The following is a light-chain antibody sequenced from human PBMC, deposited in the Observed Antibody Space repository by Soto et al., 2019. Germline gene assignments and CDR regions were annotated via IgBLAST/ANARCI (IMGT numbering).Light chain of an antibody. CDR3: SSFVAGNNYWV. V-gene: IGLV2-8*01. J-gene: IGLJ3*02. CDR1: SSDVGGYDY. CDR2: EVT. Sequence: QSVLTQPPSASGSPGRSVTISCTGTSSDVGGYDYVSWFQQHPGKAPKLIIYEVTKRPSGVPDRFSASKSGNTASLTVSGLQAEDEADYYCSSFVAGNNYWVFGGGTK.